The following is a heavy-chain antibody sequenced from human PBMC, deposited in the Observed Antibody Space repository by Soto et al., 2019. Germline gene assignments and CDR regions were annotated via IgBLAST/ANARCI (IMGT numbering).Heavy chain of an antibody. CDR3: ARVNGYYYDSGGYYLYYFDF. CDR2: ISSSGSII. J-gene: IGHJ4*02. Sequence: GGSLRLSCAASGFTFSDYYMSWIRQAPGKGLEWVSDISSSGSIIYYADSVKGRFTISRDNAKNSLYLQMNSLRAEDTAVYYCARVNGYYYDSGGYYLYYFDFWGQGTLVTVSS. V-gene: IGHV3-11*01. D-gene: IGHD3-22*01. CDR1: GFTFSDYY.